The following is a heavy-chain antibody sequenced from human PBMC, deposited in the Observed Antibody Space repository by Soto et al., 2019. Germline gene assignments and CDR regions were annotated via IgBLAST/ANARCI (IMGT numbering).Heavy chain of an antibody. J-gene: IGHJ6*02. Sequence: EVQLVDSGGGLVQPGGSLRLSCAASGFTLSSHWMHWVRQVPGKGLVWVSGINSDGSRTSYADSVKGRLTISRDNAKNTLYLQMNSLGAEDTAVYYCARGGGGDVYGANYAMDVWGQGTTVTVSS. CDR1: GFTLSSHW. V-gene: IGHV3-74*01. D-gene: IGHD4-17*01. CDR2: INSDGSRT. CDR3: ARGGGGDVYGANYAMDV.